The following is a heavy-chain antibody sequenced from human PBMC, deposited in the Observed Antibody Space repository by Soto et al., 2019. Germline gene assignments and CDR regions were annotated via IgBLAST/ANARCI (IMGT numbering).Heavy chain of an antibody. CDR2: INSDGSST. CDR3: VKNSGWFNT. CDR1: GFTFSSYW. J-gene: IGHJ5*02. D-gene: IGHD3-10*01. V-gene: IGHV3-74*01. Sequence: RLSCAASGFTFSSYWMHWVRQAPGKGLVWVSRINSDGSSTSYADSVKGRFTISRDNSRNTVYLQMNSLRGDDTALYYCVKNSGWFNTWGQGALVTVSS.